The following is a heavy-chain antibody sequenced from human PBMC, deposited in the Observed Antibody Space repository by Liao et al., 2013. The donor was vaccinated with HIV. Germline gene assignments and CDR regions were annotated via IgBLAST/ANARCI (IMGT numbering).Heavy chain of an antibody. CDR1: GGSFSGYY. J-gene: IGHJ3*02. Sequence: QVQLQQWGTGLLKPSETLSLTCAVYGGSFSGYYWSWIRQSAGKGLEWIGRIYASGSTNYNPSLKSRVSMSVDTSKSQFSLKLNSVTAADTAVYYCAAYSSQTQYAFDMWGQGTVVTVSS. CDR3: AAYSSQTQYAFDM. D-gene: IGHD6-13*01. CDR2: IYASGST. V-gene: IGHV4-59*10.